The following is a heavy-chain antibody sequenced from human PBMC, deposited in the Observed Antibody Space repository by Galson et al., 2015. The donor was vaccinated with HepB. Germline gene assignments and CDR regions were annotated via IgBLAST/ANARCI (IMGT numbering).Heavy chain of an antibody. CDR3: ARDTYYDSSGYYPLGY. D-gene: IGHD3-22*01. Sequence: SLRLSCAASGFTFSSYSMNWVRQAPGKGLEWVSYISSSSSTICYADSVKGRFTISRDNAKNSLYLQMNSLRDEDTAVYYCARDTYYDSSGYYPLGYWGQGTLVTVSS. CDR1: GFTFSSYS. J-gene: IGHJ4*02. V-gene: IGHV3-48*02. CDR2: ISSSSSTI.